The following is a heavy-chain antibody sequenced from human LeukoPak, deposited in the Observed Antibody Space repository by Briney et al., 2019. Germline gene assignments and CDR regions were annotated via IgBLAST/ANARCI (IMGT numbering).Heavy chain of an antibody. D-gene: IGHD2-2*02. CDR1: GYSISSGYY. J-gene: IGHJ3*02. CDR2: IYHTGST. CDR3: ASDIVVVPAAIGAFDI. Sequence: SETLSLTCGVSGYSISSGYYWGWIRQPPGKGLEWIGSIYHTGSTYYNPSLKSRVTISVDTSKNQFSLKLSSVTAADTAVYYCASDIVVVPAAIGAFDIWGQGTMVTVSS. V-gene: IGHV4-38-2*01.